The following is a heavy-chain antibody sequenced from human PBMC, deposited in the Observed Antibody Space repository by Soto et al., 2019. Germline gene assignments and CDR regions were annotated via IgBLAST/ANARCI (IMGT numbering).Heavy chain of an antibody. V-gene: IGHV3-30*18. CDR2: ISYDGSNK. CDR1: GFTFSSYG. D-gene: IGHD2-15*01. Sequence: GGSLRLSCAASGFTFSSYGMHWVRQAPGKGLEWVAVISYDGSNKYYADSVKGRFTISRDNSKNTLYLQMNSLRAEDTAVYYCAKDGDIVVVVAATGPFDYWGQGTLVTV. J-gene: IGHJ4*02. CDR3: AKDGDIVVVVAATGPFDY.